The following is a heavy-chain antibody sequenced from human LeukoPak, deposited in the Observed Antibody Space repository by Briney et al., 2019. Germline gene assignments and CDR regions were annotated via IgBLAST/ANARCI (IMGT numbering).Heavy chain of an antibody. D-gene: IGHD3-22*01. J-gene: IGHJ5*02. V-gene: IGHV4-39*01. CDR2: IFSSGTA. Sequence: NPSETLSLTCTVSGASIRANHHYWAWVRQPPGKGLEWIGTIFSSGTAYYNPPLRTRVSISVDTSKNEFSPRLSAVTAADTGLYYCARIIRTAGYYSNPKSGSFDLWGQGILVTVSS. CDR1: GASIRANHHY. CDR3: ARIIRTAGYYSNPKSGSFDL.